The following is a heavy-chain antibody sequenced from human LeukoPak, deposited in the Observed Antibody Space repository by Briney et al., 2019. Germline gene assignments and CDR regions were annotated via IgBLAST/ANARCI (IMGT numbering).Heavy chain of an antibody. CDR2: IFHNGNT. V-gene: IGHV4-38-2*02. Sequence: PSETLSLTCTVSGYSISSDYYWGWIRQPPGKGLEWIGNIFHNGNTYYNPSLKSRVTMSIDTSKKQFSLKLRTATAADTAVYYCARIEDVTRGYNHAYYFDYWGQGTPVTVSS. CDR1: GYSISSDYY. D-gene: IGHD5-18*01. CDR3: ARIEDVTRGYNHAYYFDY. J-gene: IGHJ4*02.